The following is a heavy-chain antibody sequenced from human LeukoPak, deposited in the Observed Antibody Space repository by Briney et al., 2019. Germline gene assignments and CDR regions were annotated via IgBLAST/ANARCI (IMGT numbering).Heavy chain of an antibody. V-gene: IGHV3-21*01. CDR2: ISSSSNDI. J-gene: IGHJ4*02. CDR1: GFTFSSYS. CDR3: AQNFYDSSGLYFDY. Sequence: GSLRLSCAASGFTFSSYSMNWVRQAPGKGLEWVSSISSSSNDIYYADSVKGRFTISRDNAKNSLYLQMNSLRAEDTAMYYCAQNFYDSSGLYFDYWGQGTLVTVSS. D-gene: IGHD3-22*01.